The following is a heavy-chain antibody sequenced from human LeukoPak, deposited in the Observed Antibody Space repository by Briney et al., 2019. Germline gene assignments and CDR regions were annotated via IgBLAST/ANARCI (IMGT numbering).Heavy chain of an antibody. J-gene: IGHJ4*02. V-gene: IGHV1-2*02. CDR3: AREKSGQDY. Sequence: GASVKVSCKASGYTFSGYFMHWVRQAPGQGLEWMGWINPNSGGTKYAQKFQGRVTMTRDTSISTAYMDLSRLRSDDTAMYYCAREKSGQDYWGQGTLVTVSS. D-gene: IGHD5-12*01. CDR2: INPNSGGT. CDR1: GYTFSGYF.